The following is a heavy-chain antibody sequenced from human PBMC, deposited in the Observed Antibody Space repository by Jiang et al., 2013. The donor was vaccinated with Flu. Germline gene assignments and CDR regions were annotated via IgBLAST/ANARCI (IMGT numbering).Heavy chain of an antibody. Sequence: SGSELKKPGASVKVSCKASGYTFTSYAMNWVRQAPGQGLEWMGWINTNTGNPTYAQGFTGRFVFSLDTSVSTAYLQICSLKAEDTAVYYCARVSGCTNGVCYTGEYFQHWGQGTLVTVSS. CDR2: INTNTGNP. CDR1: GYTFTSYA. J-gene: IGHJ1*01. V-gene: IGHV7-4-1*01. CDR3: ARVSGCTNGVCYTGEYFQH. D-gene: IGHD2-8*01.